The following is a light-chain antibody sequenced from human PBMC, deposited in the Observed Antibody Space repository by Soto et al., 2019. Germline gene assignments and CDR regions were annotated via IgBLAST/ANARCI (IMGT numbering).Light chain of an antibody. CDR3: NSYTTSNTFV. CDR2: EVI. CDR1: SSDIGAHNF. Sequence: SVLTQPASVSGSPGQAITVSCSGTSSDIGAHNFVSWYQQHPGKAPKLIIYEVINRPSGVSDRFPGSKSGNTASLTISGLQSEDEADYYCNSYTTSNTFVFGSGTKVTVL. V-gene: IGLV2-14*03. J-gene: IGLJ1*01.